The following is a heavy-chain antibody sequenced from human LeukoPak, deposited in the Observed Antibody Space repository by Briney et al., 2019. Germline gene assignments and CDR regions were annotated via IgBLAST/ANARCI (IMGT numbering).Heavy chain of an antibody. J-gene: IGHJ4*02. V-gene: IGHV4-38-2*01. CDR2: IYRSGST. Sequence: SETLSLTCAVSVYSISSDNYWVWIRQPPGQGLEWIGGIYRSGSTYYNPSLKSRVTMSVDTSKNQFSLKLSSVTAADTAVYYCARAPRDSSSSNYMRRFDYWGQGTLVTVSS. CDR1: VYSISSDNY. CDR3: ARAPRDSSSSNYMRRFDY. D-gene: IGHD3-22*01.